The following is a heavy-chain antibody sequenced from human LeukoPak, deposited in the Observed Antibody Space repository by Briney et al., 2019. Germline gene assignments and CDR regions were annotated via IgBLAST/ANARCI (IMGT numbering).Heavy chain of an antibody. Sequence: SETLSLTCTVSGGSISSSSYYWGWIRQPPGKGLEWIGSVYYSGRTYDNPSLKSRVTVSVDTSKSQFSLKLSSVTAADTAVYYCARLLYDRSGYYYFDYWGQGTLVTVSS. CDR3: ARLLYDRSGYYYFDY. V-gene: IGHV4-39*01. CDR1: GGSISSSSYY. J-gene: IGHJ4*02. CDR2: VYYSGRT. D-gene: IGHD3-22*01.